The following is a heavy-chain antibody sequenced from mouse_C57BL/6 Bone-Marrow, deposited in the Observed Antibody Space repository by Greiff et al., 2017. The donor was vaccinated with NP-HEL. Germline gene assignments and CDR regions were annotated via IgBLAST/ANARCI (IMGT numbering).Heavy chain of an antibody. J-gene: IGHJ3*01. CDR1: GYTFTEYT. D-gene: IGHD2-2*01. Sequence: QVQLQQSGAELVKPGASVKLSCKASGYTFTEYTIHWVKQRSGQGLEWIGWFYPGSGSIKYNEKFKDKATLTADKSSSTVYMGLSRVTSEDSAVYFCARHEGDGYDEGAWFAYWGQGTLVTVSA. CDR2: FYPGSGSI. V-gene: IGHV1-62-2*01. CDR3: ARHEGDGYDEGAWFAY.